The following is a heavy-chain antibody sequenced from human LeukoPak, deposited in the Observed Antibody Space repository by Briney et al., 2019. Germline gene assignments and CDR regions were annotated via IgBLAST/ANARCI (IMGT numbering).Heavy chain of an antibody. D-gene: IGHD3-16*01. CDR3: AREELGSSLGFDP. CDR1: GFTVTTNY. V-gene: IGHV3-66*03. J-gene: IGHJ5*02. Sequence: GGSLRLSCTASGFTVTTNYMSWVRQAPGKGLEWVSLIYSSDNTYYADSVKGRFTISSDNSEDTLYLQMNSLRAEDTAVYYCAREELGSSLGFDPWGQGTLVTVSS. CDR2: IYSSDNT.